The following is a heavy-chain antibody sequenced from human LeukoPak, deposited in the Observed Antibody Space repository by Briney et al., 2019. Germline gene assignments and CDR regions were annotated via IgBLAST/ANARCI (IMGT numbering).Heavy chain of an antibody. J-gene: IGHJ4*02. CDR1: GGSFSGYY. CDR2: INHSGST. CDR3: AREGVLVDFGY. D-gene: IGHD2-8*02. Sequence: KPSETLSLTCAVYGGSFSGYYWSWIRQPPGKGLEWIGEINHSGSTNYNPSLKSRVTISVDTSKNQFSLKLSSVTAADTAVYYCAREGVLVDFGYWGQGTLVTVSS. V-gene: IGHV4-34*01.